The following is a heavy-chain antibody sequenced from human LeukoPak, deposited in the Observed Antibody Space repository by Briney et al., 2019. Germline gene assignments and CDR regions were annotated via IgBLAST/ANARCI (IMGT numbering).Heavy chain of an antibody. CDR3: VRDLVFDI. D-gene: IGHD3-16*01. CDR1: GFTFRSYW. Sequence: GGSLRLSCAASGFTFRSYWMNWVRQAPGKGLVWVSRINSDGSSTRYADSMKGRFTMSRGNAKNTLYLQMNSLRAEDTAVYYCVRDLVFDIWGQGTMVTVSS. J-gene: IGHJ3*02. CDR2: INSDGSST. V-gene: IGHV3-74*01.